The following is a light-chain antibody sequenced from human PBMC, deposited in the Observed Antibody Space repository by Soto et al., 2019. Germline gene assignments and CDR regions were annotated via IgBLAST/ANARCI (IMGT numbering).Light chain of an antibody. V-gene: IGLV1-51*02. CDR1: SPNIGNNY. CDR2: ENN. J-gene: IGLJ1*01. CDR3: GTWDSSLSAGPYV. Sequence: QSVLTQPPSVSAAPGQTVTISCSGSSPNIGNNYVSWYQQLPGTAPKLLIYENNKRPSGIPDRFSGSKSGTSATLGITGLQTGDEADYYCGTWDSSLSAGPYVFGTGTKLTVL.